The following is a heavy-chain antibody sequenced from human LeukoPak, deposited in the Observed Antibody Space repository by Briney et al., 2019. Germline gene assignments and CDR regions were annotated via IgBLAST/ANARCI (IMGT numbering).Heavy chain of an antibody. V-gene: IGHV3-48*03. J-gene: IGHJ3*02. CDR1: GFTFSIYE. CDR2: ISSGGTTI. CDR3: GAGRQFVGAFDI. Sequence: PGGSLRLSCAASGFTFSIYELYWVREAPGKGLEGVSYISSGGTTIKYADSVKGQFTISRDDAKKSLYLQMNSLRAEDTAIYYCGAGRQFVGAFDIWGQGTLVTVSS. D-gene: IGHD3-10*01.